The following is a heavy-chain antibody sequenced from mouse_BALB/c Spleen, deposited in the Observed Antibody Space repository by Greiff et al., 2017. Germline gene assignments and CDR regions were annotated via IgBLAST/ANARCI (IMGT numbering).Heavy chain of an antibody. J-gene: IGHJ4*01. D-gene: IGHD2-12*01. CDR3: ARDYSQYYYAMDY. CDR1: GYPFTSYW. V-gene: IGHV1S81*02. Sequence: QVQLQQPGAELVKPGASVKLSCKASGYPFTSYWMHWVKQRPGQGLEWIGEINPSNGRTNYNEKFKSKATLTVDKSSSTAYMQLSSLTSEDSAVYYCARDYSQYYYAMDYWGQGTSVTVSS. CDR2: INPSNGRT.